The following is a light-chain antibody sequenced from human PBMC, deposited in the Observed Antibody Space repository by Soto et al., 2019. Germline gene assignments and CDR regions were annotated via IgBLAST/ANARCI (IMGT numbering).Light chain of an antibody. V-gene: IGKV3-11*01. CDR3: QQRSNWPLT. J-gene: IGKJ4*01. Sequence: EIVLTQSPATLSLSPGERATLSCRASQSVSSYLAWYQQKPGQAPRLLIYDASNRATGIPARFSGSGSGTDFTITISSREAEDFAVYYCQQRSNWPLTFGGGTKVEIK. CDR2: DAS. CDR1: QSVSSY.